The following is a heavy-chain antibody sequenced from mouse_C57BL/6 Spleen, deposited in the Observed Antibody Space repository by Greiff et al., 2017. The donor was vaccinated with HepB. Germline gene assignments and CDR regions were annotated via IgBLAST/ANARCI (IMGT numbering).Heavy chain of an antibody. V-gene: IGHV1-15*01. CDR1: GYTFTDYE. CDR2: IDPETGGT. CDR3: TRSPGTGAMDY. D-gene: IGHD4-1*01. Sequence: VQLQQSGAELVRPGASVTLSCKASGYTFTDYEMHWVKQTPVHGLEWIGAIDPETGGTAYNQKFKGKAILTADKSSSTAYMELRSLTSEDSAVYYCTRSPGTGAMDYWGQGTSVTVSS. J-gene: IGHJ4*01.